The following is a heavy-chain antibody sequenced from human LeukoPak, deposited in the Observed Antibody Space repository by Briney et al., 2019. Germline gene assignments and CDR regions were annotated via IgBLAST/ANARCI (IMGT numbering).Heavy chain of an antibody. D-gene: IGHD3-22*01. Sequence: SSETLSLTCTVSGVSITSYYWTWIRQPAGKGLEWIGRIHSSGSTNYNPSLKSRVTMSVDTSKNQFSLKLNSVTAADTAVYYCARDRYYYDSSGYKYMDVWGKGTTVTVSS. CDR3: ARDRYYYDSSGYKYMDV. CDR1: GVSITSYY. V-gene: IGHV4-4*07. J-gene: IGHJ6*03. CDR2: IHSSGST.